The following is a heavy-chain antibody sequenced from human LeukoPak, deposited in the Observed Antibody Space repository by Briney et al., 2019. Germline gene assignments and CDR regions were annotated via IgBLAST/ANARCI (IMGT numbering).Heavy chain of an antibody. CDR2: ISYDGSNK. D-gene: IGHD6-13*01. V-gene: IGHV3-30*18. Sequence: GGSLRLSCAASGFTFSSYGMHWVRQAPGKGLEWVAVISYDGSNKYYADSVKGRFTISRDNSKNTLYLQMNSLRAEDTAVYYCAKDAWLPPDGSSSSPFDYWGQGTLVTVSS. CDR1: GFTFSSYG. J-gene: IGHJ4*02. CDR3: AKDAWLPPDGSSSSPFDY.